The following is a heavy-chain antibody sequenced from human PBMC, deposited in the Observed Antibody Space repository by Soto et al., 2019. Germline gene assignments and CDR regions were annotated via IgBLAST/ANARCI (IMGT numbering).Heavy chain of an antibody. D-gene: IGHD6-13*01. CDR2: IIPMFGSA. V-gene: IGHV1-69*13. CDR3: AREMYTTRGRPFDY. CDR1: GGSVSIFA. J-gene: IGHJ4*02. Sequence: VKVSCTPFGGSVSIFAFSLVRHSLGQGLEWMGGIIPMFGSANYAQEFLGRVTMTMDTYTSTVYMEVSSLRSEDTDVYYCAREMYTTRGRPFDYWRQRTPVTVS.